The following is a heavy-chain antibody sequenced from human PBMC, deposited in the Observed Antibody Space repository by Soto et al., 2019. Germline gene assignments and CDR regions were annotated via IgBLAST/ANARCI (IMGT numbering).Heavy chain of an antibody. V-gene: IGHV1-58*01. CDR2: IVVGSGNT. CDR1: GFTFTSSA. CDR3: AQSGWLMGNWFDP. Sequence: QMQLVQSGPEVKKPGTSVKVSCKASGFTFTSSAVQWVRQARGQRLEWIGWIVVGSGNTNYAQKFQERVTITRDMSTSTAYMELSSLRSEDTAVYYCAQSGWLMGNWFDPWGQGTLVTVSS. J-gene: IGHJ5*02. D-gene: IGHD6-19*01.